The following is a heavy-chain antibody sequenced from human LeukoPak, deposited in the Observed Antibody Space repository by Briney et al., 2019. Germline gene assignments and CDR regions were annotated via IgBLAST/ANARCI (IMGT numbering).Heavy chain of an antibody. CDR2: SYSGGSR. CDR1: GFTVSTDH. V-gene: IGHV3-53*01. D-gene: IGHD1-26*01. J-gene: IGHJ4*02. Sequence: PRGSLRLSCAASGFTVSTDHMSWVRQAPGKGLEWVAVSYSGGSRSYAESVKGRFTISRDNSQNTLYLQMNSLRAEDTAVYYCARVWELSFDYWGQGTLVTVSS. CDR3: ARVWELSFDY.